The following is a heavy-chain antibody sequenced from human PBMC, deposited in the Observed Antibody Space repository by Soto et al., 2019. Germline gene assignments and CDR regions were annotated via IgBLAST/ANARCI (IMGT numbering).Heavy chain of an antibody. V-gene: IGHV3-74*01. D-gene: IGHD3-16*02. CDR1: GFAFRNFG. J-gene: IGHJ4*02. Sequence: EVQLVESGGGLFQPGGSVRLSCAASGFAFRNFGMHWVRQAPGEGLVWVSRLNSDGTSTSYADSVKGRFTISRDNAKNTLYLQVTSLRAADAAVYYCARDVSYPLDNWGQGTQVTVSS. CDR2: LNSDGTST. CDR3: ARDVSYPLDN.